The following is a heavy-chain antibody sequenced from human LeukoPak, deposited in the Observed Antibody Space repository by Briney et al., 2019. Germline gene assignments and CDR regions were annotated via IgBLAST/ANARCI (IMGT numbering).Heavy chain of an antibody. V-gene: IGHV1-18*01. CDR1: GYTFTSYG. D-gene: IGHD1-7*01. J-gene: IGHJ6*03. CDR2: ISAYNGNT. Sequence: ASVKVSCKASGYTFTSYGISWVRQAPGQGLEWMGWISAYNGNTNYAQKLQGRVTMTTDTSTSTAYMELRSLRSDDTAVYYCARGGNWNYAANYYYYMDVWGKGTTVTVSS. CDR3: ARGGNWNYAANYYYYMDV.